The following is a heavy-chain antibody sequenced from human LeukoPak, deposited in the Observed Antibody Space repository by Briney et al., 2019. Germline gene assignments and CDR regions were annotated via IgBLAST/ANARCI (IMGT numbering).Heavy chain of an antibody. J-gene: IGHJ4*02. CDR3: ARDKGTKYYDSSGYYDY. Sequence: SSETLSLTCTVSGGSISSYYWSWIRQPPGKGLEWIGYIYYSGSTNYNPSLKSRVTISVDTSKNQFSLKLSSVTAADTAVYYCARDKGTKYYDSSGYYDYWGQGTLVTVSS. CDR1: GGSISSYY. CDR2: IYYSGST. D-gene: IGHD3-22*01. V-gene: IGHV4-59*01.